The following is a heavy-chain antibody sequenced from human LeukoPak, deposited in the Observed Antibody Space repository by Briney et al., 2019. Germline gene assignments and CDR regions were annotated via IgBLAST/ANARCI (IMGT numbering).Heavy chain of an antibody. D-gene: IGHD6-19*01. Sequence: GGSLRLSCAASGFTFSSYWMSWVRQAPGKGLEWVANIKQDGSEKYYVDSVKGRFTISRDNAKNSLYLQMNSLRAEDTAVYYCARDRDSSGWRFDYWGQGILVTVSS. V-gene: IGHV3-7*03. CDR2: IKQDGSEK. J-gene: IGHJ4*02. CDR3: ARDRDSSGWRFDY. CDR1: GFTFSSYW.